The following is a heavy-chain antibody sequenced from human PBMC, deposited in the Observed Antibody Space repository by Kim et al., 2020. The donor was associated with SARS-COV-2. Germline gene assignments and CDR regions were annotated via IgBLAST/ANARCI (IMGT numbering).Heavy chain of an antibody. Sequence: SETLSLTCVVSGGSISTVDYYWNWIRQSPGKGLEWIGYVYNSGTTNYNPSLESRATISRHSSKNQFSLKLKSVTVADTAFYYCARGLVGTDNYFDSWGPG. J-gene: IGHJ4*02. V-gene: IGHV4-30-4*01. CDR2: VYNSGTT. CDR3: ARGLVGTDNYFDS. D-gene: IGHD1-26*01. CDR1: GGSISTVDYY.